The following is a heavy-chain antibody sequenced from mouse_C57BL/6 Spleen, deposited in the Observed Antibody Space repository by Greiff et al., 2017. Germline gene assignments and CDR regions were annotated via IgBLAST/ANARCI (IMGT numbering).Heavy chain of an antibody. CDR1: GYAFSSSW. Sequence: QVQLQQPGPELVKPGASVKISCKASGYAFSSSWMNWVKQRPGKGLEWIGRIYPGDGDTNYNGKFKGKATLTADKSSSTAYMQLSSLTSEDSAVYFCARSDYGYDDYAMDYWGQGTSVTVSS. V-gene: IGHV1-82*01. J-gene: IGHJ4*01. CDR2: IYPGDGDT. CDR3: ARSDYGYDDYAMDY. D-gene: IGHD2-2*01.